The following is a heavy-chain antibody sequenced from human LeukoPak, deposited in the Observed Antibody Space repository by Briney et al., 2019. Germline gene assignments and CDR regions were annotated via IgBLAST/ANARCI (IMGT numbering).Heavy chain of an antibody. V-gene: IGHV1-24*01. CDR2: FDPEDGET. CDR3: ATGGEVADLFDY. CDR1: GHTLTELS. D-gene: IGHD6-19*01. Sequence: ASVKVSCKVSGHTLTELSMHWVRQAPGKGLEWMGGFDPEDGETIYAQKFQGRVTMTEDTSTDTAYMELSSLRSEDTAVYYCATGGEVADLFDYWGQGTLVTVSS. J-gene: IGHJ4*02.